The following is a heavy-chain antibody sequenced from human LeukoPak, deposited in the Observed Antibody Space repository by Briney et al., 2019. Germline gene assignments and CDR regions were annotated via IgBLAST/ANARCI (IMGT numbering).Heavy chain of an antibody. J-gene: IGHJ4*02. CDR2: IKSDGSEE. CDR3: ARGDLWLGH. Sequence: PGGSLRLSCATSGFILSSYWMCWVRQAPGKGLEWVANIKSDGSEEYYGDSVKGRFTISRDNAKNSLYLQMNSLRVEDTAVYYGARGDLWLGHWGQGSLVTASS. CDR1: GFILSSYW. V-gene: IGHV3-7*01. D-gene: IGHD3-10*01.